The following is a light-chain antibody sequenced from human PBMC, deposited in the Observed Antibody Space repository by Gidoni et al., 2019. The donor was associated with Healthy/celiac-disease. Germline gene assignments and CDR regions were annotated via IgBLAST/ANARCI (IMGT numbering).Light chain of an antibody. V-gene: IGKV1-9*01. J-gene: IGKJ2*01. CDR1: QGISSY. CDR3: QQLNSYPPT. Sequence: IQLTQSPSSLSASVGDRVTIPCRASQGISSYLAWYQQKPGKATKLLIYAASTLQSGVPSRFSGSGSGTDFTLTISSLQPEDFATYYCQQLNSYPPTFXXXTKLEIK. CDR2: AAS.